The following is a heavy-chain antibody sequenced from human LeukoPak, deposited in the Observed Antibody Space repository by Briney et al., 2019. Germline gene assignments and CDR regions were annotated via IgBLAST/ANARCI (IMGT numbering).Heavy chain of an antibody. Sequence: PGGSLRLSCAASGFTFSSYSMNWVRQAPGKGLEWVSSISSSSSYIYYADSVKGRFTISRDNAKNSLYLQMNSLRAEDTAVYYYARVRRFLEWSFDYWGQGTLVTVSS. CDR3: ARVRRFLEWSFDY. CDR1: GFTFSSYS. J-gene: IGHJ4*02. V-gene: IGHV3-21*01. D-gene: IGHD3-3*01. CDR2: ISSSSSYI.